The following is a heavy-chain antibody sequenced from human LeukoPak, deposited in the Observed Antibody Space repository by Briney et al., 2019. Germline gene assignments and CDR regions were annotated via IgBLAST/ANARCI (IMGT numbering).Heavy chain of an antibody. D-gene: IGHD3-9*01. J-gene: IGHJ6*04. CDR1: GGSISSGDYY. CDR2: IYYSGST. V-gene: IGHV4-30-4*01. CDR3: ARESLYYDILTGYYNYYGMDV. Sequence: PSQTLSLTCTVSGGSISSGDYYWSWLRQPPGKGLEWIEYIYYSGSTYYNPSLKSRVTISVDTSKNQFSLKLSSVTAAETAVYYCARESLYYDILTGYYNYYGMDVWGKGTTVTVSS.